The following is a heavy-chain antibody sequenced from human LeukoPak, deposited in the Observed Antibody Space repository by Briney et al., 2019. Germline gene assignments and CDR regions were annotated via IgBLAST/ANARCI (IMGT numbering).Heavy chain of an antibody. V-gene: IGHV4-4*07. CDR3: ARVGYYYDSSGYYWSAFDI. CDR1: GGSISSYY. J-gene: IGHJ3*02. CDR2: IYTSGST. Sequence: SETLSLTCTVSGGSISSYYWSWIRQPAGRGLEWIGRIYTSGSTNYNPSLKSRVTMSVDTSKNQFSLKLSSVTAADTAVYYCARVGYYYDSSGYYWSAFDIWGQGTMVTVSS. D-gene: IGHD3-22*01.